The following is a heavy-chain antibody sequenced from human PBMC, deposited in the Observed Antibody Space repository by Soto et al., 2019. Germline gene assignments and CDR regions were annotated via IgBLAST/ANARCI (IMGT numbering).Heavy chain of an antibody. Sequence: SGPTLVNPTQTLTLSFNFSGFSLTTILVSVGWIRQPPGKALEWLALIYWDDDKRYSPSLESRITITKDTSKDQVVLTMTNVDPADTATYFCAHRRNYYISPTYYSTGFDPWGQGTLVTVSS. CDR2: IYWDDDK. J-gene: IGHJ5*02. CDR3: AHRRNYYISPTYYSTGFDP. V-gene: IGHV2-5*02. D-gene: IGHD3-10*01. CDR1: GFSLTTILVS.